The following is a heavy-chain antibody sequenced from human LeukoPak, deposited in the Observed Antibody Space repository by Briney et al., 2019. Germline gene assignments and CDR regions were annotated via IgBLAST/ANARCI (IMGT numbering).Heavy chain of an antibody. CDR1: GGTFSSYA. D-gene: IGHD3-10*01. J-gene: IGHJ6*02. Sequence: GSSVKVSCKASGGTFSSYAISWVRQAPGQGLEWMGRIIPIFGIANYAQKFQGRVTITADKSTCTAYMELSSLRSEDTAVYYCARGHPGTPGEYGMDVWGQGTTVTVSS. V-gene: IGHV1-69*04. CDR2: IIPIFGIA. CDR3: ARGHPGTPGEYGMDV.